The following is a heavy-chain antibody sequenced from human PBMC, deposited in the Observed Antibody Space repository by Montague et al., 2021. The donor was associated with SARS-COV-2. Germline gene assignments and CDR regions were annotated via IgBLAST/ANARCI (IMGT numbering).Heavy chain of an antibody. Sequence: SETLSLTCSVSGGSMNSYYWSWLRQTPGKGLEWIGYIYYRGSTNYNPSLKSRVTISGDTSKNQFSLRLTSVTTADTAIYYCARSGGVPMDWGQGSLVTVSS. D-gene: IGHD3-10*01. CDR3: ARSGGVPMD. CDR1: GGSMNSYY. CDR2: IYYRGST. V-gene: IGHV4-59*01. J-gene: IGHJ4*02.